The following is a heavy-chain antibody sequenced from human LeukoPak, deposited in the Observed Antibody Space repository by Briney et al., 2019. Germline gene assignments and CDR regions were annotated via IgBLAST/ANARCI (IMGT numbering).Heavy chain of an antibody. V-gene: IGHV3-48*03. CDR2: ISNSRSKT. J-gene: IGHJ3*02. D-gene: IGHD6-19*01. CDR3: VREGAVTGTLFGFDI. Sequence: GGSLRLSCAASGFTFSSFEMNWVRQAPGKGLEWVSYISNSRSKTTYADSVNGRFSISRDSAKNSLYLQMNSLRAEDTAVYYCVREGAVTGTLFGFDIWGQGTMVTVSS. CDR1: GFTFSSFE.